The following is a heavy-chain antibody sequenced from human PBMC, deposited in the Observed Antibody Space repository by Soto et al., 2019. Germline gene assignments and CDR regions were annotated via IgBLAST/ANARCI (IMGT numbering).Heavy chain of an antibody. J-gene: IGHJ6*02. CDR3: ARDPNWNPAYYYYYGMDV. V-gene: IGHV1-69*13. CDR1: GGTFSSYA. CDR2: IIPIFGTA. D-gene: IGHD1-1*01. Sequence: SVKVSCKASGGTFSSYAISWVRQAPGQGLEWMGGIIPIFGTANYAQKFQGRVTITADESTSTAYMELSSLRSEDTAVYYCARDPNWNPAYYYYYGMDVWGQGTTVTVSS.